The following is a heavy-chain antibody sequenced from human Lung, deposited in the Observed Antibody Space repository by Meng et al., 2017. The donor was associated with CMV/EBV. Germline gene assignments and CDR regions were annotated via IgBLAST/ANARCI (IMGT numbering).Heavy chain of an antibody. D-gene: IGHD6-19*01. CDR3: ARGVKDRGPSSSSNPYSSGWFYCEY. CDR1: GYTFTSYY. V-gene: IGHV1-46*01. Sequence: SVKVSXQSSGYTFTSYYMHWVRQAPGQGLEWMGIINPSGGSTSYAQKFQGRVTMTRDTSTSTVYMELSSLRSEDTAVYYCARGVKDRGPSSSSNPYSSGWFYCEYWGQGTXVTVSS. J-gene: IGHJ4*02. CDR2: INPSGGST.